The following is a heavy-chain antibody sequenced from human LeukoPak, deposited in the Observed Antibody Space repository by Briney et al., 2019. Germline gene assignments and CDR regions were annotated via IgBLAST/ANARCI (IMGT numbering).Heavy chain of an antibody. Sequence: SETLSLTCAVYGGSFSGYYWSWIRQPPGKGLEWIGEINHSGSTNYNPSLKSRVTISADTSKNQFSLKLSSVTAADTAVYYCARGNSSRGYSYGPSTYGMDVWGQGTTVTVSS. CDR2: INHSGST. V-gene: IGHV4-34*01. CDR1: GGSFSGYY. D-gene: IGHD5-18*01. CDR3: ARGNSSRGYSYGPSTYGMDV. J-gene: IGHJ6*02.